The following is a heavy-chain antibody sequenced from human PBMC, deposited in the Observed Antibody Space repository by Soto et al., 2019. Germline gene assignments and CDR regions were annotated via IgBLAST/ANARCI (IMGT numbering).Heavy chain of an antibody. D-gene: IGHD3-3*01. J-gene: IGHJ4*02. CDR1: GDTFSTYG. CDR2: ITTHNDKT. CDR3: ATDRTYYDFWSGYFLFDN. V-gene: IGHV1-18*04. Sequence: ASVKVSCKAPGDTFSTYGMSWVRQAPGHGLEWMGWITTHNDKTHYAEKFQGRITMTTDTSTSTTYMELRSLRSDDTAVYYCATDRTYYDFWSGYFLFDNWGQGTLVTVSS.